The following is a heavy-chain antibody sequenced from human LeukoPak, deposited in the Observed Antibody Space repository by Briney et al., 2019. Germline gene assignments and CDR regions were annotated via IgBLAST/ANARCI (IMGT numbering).Heavy chain of an antibody. J-gene: IGHJ4*02. V-gene: IGHV3-53*01. CDR3: ARSIVGAYYFDY. D-gene: IGHD1-26*01. Sequence: GGSLRLSCAASGFTVSSNYMSWVRQAPGKGLEWVSVIYSGGSTYYADSVKGRFTISRDNSKNTLYLQMNSLRAEDTAVYYCARSIVGAYYFDYWGQATLVTVSS. CDR1: GFTVSSNY. CDR2: IYSGGST.